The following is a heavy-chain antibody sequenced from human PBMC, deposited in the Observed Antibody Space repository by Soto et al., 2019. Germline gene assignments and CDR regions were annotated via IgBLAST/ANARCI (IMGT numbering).Heavy chain of an antibody. CDR3: ARGVSDPQGQWLPFDY. CDR2: INHSGST. J-gene: IGHJ4*02. V-gene: IGHV4-34*01. Sequence: QVQLQQWGAGLLKPSETLSLTCAVYGGSFSGYYWSWIRQPPGKGLEWIGEINHSGSTNYNPSLKSRVTISVDTSKNQFSLKLSSVTAADTAVYYCARGVSDPQGQWLPFDYWGQGTLVTVSS. D-gene: IGHD6-19*01. CDR1: GGSFSGYY.